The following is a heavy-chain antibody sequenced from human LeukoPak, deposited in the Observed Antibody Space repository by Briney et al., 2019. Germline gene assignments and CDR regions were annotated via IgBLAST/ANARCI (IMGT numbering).Heavy chain of an antibody. CDR1: GFTFSSYS. CDR3: ARGIAARPTTDAFDI. D-gene: IGHD6-6*01. CDR2: ISSSSSYI. V-gene: IGHV3-21*01. J-gene: IGHJ3*02. Sequence: GGSLRLSCAASGFTFSSYSMNWVRQAPGKGLEWVSSISSSSSYIYYADSVKGRFTISRDNAKNSLYLQMNSLRAEDTAVYYCARGIAARPTTDAFDIWGQGTMVTVSS.